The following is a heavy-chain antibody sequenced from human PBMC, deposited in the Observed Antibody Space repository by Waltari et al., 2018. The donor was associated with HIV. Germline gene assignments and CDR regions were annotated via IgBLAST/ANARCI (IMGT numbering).Heavy chain of an antibody. CDR1: GYTFTSYY. V-gene: IGHV1-46*01. J-gene: IGHJ3*02. D-gene: IGHD3-22*01. CDR2: INPRGGST. Sequence: QVQLVQSGAEVKKPGASVKVSCKASGYTFTSYYMHWVRQAPGQGLEWMGIINPRGGSTSYAQKFQGRVTMTRDTSTSTVYMELSSLRSEDTAVYYCARDLDSSGYSPLDAFDIWGQGTMVTVSS. CDR3: ARDLDSSGYSPLDAFDI.